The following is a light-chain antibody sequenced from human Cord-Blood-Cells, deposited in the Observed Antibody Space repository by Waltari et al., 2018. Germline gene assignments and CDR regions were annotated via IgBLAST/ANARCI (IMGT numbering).Light chain of an antibody. CDR1: NIGSKS. Sequence: SYVLTQPPSVSVAPGKTARITCGGNNIGSKSVHWYQQKPGQAPVLVIYYDSDRPSGIPERFSGSNSGNTATLTSSRVEAGDDADYYCQVWDSSSDHRVFGGGTKLTVL. V-gene: IGLV3-21*04. CDR2: YDS. J-gene: IGLJ3*02. CDR3: QVWDSSSDHRV.